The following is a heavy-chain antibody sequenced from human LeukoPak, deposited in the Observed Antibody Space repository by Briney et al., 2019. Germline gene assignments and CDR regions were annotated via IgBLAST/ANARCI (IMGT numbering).Heavy chain of an antibody. Sequence: ASVKVSCKASGYTFTGYYMHWVRQAPGQGLEWMGWINPNSGGTNYAQKFQGKVTMTRDTSISTAYMELSRLRSDDTAVYDCAGALGWELLHSWFDPWGQGTLVTASS. J-gene: IGHJ5*02. CDR1: GYTFTGYY. V-gene: IGHV1-2*02. D-gene: IGHD1-26*01. CDR2: INPNSGGT. CDR3: AGALGWELLHSWFDP.